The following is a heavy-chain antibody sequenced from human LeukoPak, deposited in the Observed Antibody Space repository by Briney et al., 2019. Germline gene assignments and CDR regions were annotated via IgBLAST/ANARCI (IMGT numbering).Heavy chain of an antibody. CDR2: IKKDGSEK. CDR3: ARDIGDFWSGYYDYYFDY. D-gene: IGHD3-3*01. Sequence: GGSLRLSCAASGFTFSSYWMSWVRQAPGKGLEWVANIKKDGSEKYYVDSVKGRFTISRDNAKNSLYLQMNSLRAEDTAVYYCARDIGDFWSGYYDYYFDYWGQGTLVTVSS. J-gene: IGHJ4*02. CDR1: GFTFSSYW. V-gene: IGHV3-7*01.